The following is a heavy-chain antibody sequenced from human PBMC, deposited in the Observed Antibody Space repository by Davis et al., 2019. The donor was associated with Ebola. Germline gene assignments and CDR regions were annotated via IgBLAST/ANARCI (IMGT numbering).Heavy chain of an antibody. CDR1: GFTFSSYW. V-gene: IGHV3-74*01. J-gene: IGHJ3*02. Sequence: HTGGSLRLSCAASGFTFSSYWMHWVRQAPGKGLVWVSRINSDGSSTSYADSVKGRFTISRDNAKNTLYLQMNSLRAEDTAVYYCARDPPVSMGSDAFDIWGQGTMVTVAS. CDR2: INSDGSST. CDR3: ARDPPVSMGSDAFDI. D-gene: IGHD2-8*01.